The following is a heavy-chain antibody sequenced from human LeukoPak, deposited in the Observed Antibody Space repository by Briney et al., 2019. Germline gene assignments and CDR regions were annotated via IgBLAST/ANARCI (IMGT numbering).Heavy chain of an antibody. CDR1: GFRFSSYA. V-gene: IGHV3-30*02. J-gene: IGHJ4*02. CDR3: AKDVDYGDYVVY. CDR2: IQFDGSDK. Sequence: PGGSLRLSCAASGFRFSSYAMHWVRQAPGKGLQWVAFIQFDGSDKYYADSVKGRFTISRDNSKNTLYLQMNSLRAEDTAIYYCAKDVDYGDYVVYWGQGTLVTVSS. D-gene: IGHD4-17*01.